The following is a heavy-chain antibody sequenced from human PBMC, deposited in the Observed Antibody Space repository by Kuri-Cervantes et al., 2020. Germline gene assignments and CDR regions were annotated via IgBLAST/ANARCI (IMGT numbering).Heavy chain of an antibody. D-gene: IGHD6-6*01. CDR1: GGSFSGYH. Sequence: SQTLSLTCAVYGGSFSGYHWSWIRQPAGRGLEWIGRIYTSGSTNYKASLKSRVTISVDKSKNQVSLKLNSVTAADTAVYYCARVVEAYFDYWGQGTLVTVSS. V-gene: IGHV4-59*10. J-gene: IGHJ4*02. CDR2: IYTSGST. CDR3: ARVVEAYFDY.